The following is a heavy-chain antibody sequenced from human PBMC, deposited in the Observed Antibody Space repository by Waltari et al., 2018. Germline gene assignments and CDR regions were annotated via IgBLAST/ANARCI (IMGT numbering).Heavy chain of an antibody. CDR2: ISGSGGST. CDR1: GFTFSSYV. Sequence: EVQLLESGGGLVQPGESLILSCAASGFTFSSYVMIWVRQAPGKGREWVSSISGSGGSTYYADSVKGRFTISRDNIKDTLYLQMNRLRAEDTAVYYCALSPTWGQGTLVTVSS. CDR3: ALSPT. J-gene: IGHJ5*02. V-gene: IGHV3-23*01.